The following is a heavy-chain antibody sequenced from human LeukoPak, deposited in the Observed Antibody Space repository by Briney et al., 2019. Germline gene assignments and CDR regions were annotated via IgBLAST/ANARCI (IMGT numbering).Heavy chain of an antibody. CDR3: ARGSGAHGDFDY. V-gene: IGHV3-74*01. Sequence: GGSLRLSCAASGFSVSGNWMHWVRQAPGKGLVWVSRINSDGSSTNYADSVRGRFTISRDNAKNTVYLQVNSLRVEDTAVYYCARGSGAHGDFDYWGQGTLVTVSS. CDR2: INSDGSST. J-gene: IGHJ4*02. D-gene: IGHD6-19*01. CDR1: GFSVSGNW.